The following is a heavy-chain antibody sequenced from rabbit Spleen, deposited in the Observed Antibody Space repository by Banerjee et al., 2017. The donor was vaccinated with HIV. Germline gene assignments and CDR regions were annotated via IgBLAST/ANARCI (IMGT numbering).Heavy chain of an antibody. V-gene: IGHV1S40*01. D-gene: IGHD7-1*01. CDR1: GVSFSSSSY. CDR3: ARDTGTSFSTYGMDL. J-gene: IGHJ6*01. Sequence: QSLEESGGDLVKPGASLTLTCTASGVSFSSSSYMCWVRQAPGKGLEWIACIDTGSSSGFTYSATWAKGRFTCSKTSSTTVTLQMTSLTAADTATYFCARDTGTSFSTYGMDLWGPGTLVTVS. CDR2: IDTGSSSGFT.